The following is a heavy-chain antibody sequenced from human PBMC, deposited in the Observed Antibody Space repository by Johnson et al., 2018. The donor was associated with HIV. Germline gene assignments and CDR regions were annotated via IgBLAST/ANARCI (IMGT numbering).Heavy chain of an antibody. CDR3: ARSPGEADAFDI. J-gene: IGHJ3*02. D-gene: IGHD3-10*01. CDR1: GLTFSSYA. V-gene: IGHV3-30*14. Sequence: QVQLVESGGGVVQPGRSLRLSCAASGLTFSSYAMHWVRQAPGKGLEWVASISYDGTNKYYADSVQGRFTISRDNSKNTLYLQMNSLRAEDTAMYYCARSPGEADAFDIWGQGTMVTVSS. CDR2: ISYDGTNK.